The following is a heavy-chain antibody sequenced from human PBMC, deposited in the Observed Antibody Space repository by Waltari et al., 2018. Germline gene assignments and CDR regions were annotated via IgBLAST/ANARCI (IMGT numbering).Heavy chain of an antibody. CDR3: ARLTVVGATRWFDP. J-gene: IGHJ5*02. CDR2: IYYSGST. CDR1: GASSNSSKYY. D-gene: IGHD1-26*01. V-gene: IGHV4-39*01. Sequence: QLHLQESGPGLAQPSATLSLTCSVSGASSNSSKYYWGWIRQPPGKGLDSIGSIYYSGSTYHNPSLKSRVTMSVDTSKNEFYLKLTSVTAADTATYYCARLTVVGATRWFDPWGQGTQVTVSS.